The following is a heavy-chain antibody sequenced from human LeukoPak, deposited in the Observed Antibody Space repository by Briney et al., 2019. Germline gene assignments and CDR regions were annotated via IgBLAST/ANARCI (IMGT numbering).Heavy chain of an antibody. CDR3: AKFREVKARTALDY. D-gene: IGHD2-8*02. CDR1: GFTFSSYG. J-gene: IGHJ4*02. Sequence: GGSLRLSCAASGFTFSSYGMHWVRQAPGKGLEWVAFIRYDGNNKYYADSVKGRFTISRDNSKNTLYLQMNSLRAEDTAVYYCAKFREVKARTALDYWGQGTLVTVSS. V-gene: IGHV3-30*02. CDR2: IRYDGNNK.